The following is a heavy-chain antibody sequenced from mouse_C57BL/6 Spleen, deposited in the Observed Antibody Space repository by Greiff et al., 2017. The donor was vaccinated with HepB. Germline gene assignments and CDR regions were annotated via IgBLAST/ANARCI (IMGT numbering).Heavy chain of an antibody. CDR3: ARDRGDIYYGNPRYFDV. D-gene: IGHD2-1*01. CDR1: GFTFSDYY. J-gene: IGHJ1*03. Sequence: EVQRVESEGGLVQPGSSMKLSCTASGFTFSDYYMAWVRQVPEKGLEWVANINYDGSSTYYLDSLKSRFIISRDNAKNILYLQMSSLKSEDTATYYCARDRGDIYYGNPRYFDVWGTGTTVTVSS. CDR2: INYDGSST. V-gene: IGHV5-16*01.